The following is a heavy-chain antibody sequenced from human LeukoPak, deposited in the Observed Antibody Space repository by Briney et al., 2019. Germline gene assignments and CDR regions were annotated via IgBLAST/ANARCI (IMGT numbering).Heavy chain of an antibody. CDR3: TRESYLEWLTPIDY. D-gene: IGHD3-3*01. V-gene: IGHV3-49*03. J-gene: IGHJ4*02. CDR2: IRSKAYGGTT. CDR1: GFTFGDYA. Sequence: GGSLRLSCTASGFTFGDYAMSWFRQAPGKGLEWVGFIRSKAYGGTTEYAASVKGRFTISRDDSKSIAYLQMNSLKTEGTAVYYCTRESYLEWLTPIDYWGQGTLVTVSS.